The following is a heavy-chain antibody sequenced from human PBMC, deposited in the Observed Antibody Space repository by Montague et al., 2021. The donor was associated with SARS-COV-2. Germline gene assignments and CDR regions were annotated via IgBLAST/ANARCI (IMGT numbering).Heavy chain of an antibody. CDR1: GGSISSYY. CDR3: ARHKSFDWLLIPKVGYYCMDV. J-gene: IGHJ6*02. D-gene: IGHD3-9*01. Sequence: SETLSLTCTVSGGSISSYYWSWIRQPPGKGLEWIWYIYYSGSTNYNPSLKSQVPISVDTSKNQISLKLSLVSAAATAAYYCARHKSFDWLLIPKVGYYCMDVWGQGTTVTVSS. CDR2: IYYSGST. V-gene: IGHV4-59*08.